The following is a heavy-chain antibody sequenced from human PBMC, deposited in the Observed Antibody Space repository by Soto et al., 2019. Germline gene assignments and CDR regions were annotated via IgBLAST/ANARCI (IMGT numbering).Heavy chain of an antibody. CDR2: IIPIFGTA. V-gene: IGHV1-69*13. D-gene: IGHD3-22*01. Sequence: SVKVSCKASGGTFSSYAISWVRQAPGQGLEWMGGIIPIFGTANYAQKFHGRVTITADESTSTAYMELSSLRSEDTAVYYCARDHYYDSSGYLWFDPWGQGTLVTVSS. CDR3: ARDHYYDSSGYLWFDP. J-gene: IGHJ5*02. CDR1: GGTFSSYA.